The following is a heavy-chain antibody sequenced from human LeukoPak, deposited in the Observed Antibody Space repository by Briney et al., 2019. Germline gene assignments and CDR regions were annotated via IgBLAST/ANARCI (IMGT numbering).Heavy chain of an antibody. CDR1: GFTFSSYA. CDR3: ARDLLLYFDC. V-gene: IGHV3-30-3*01. J-gene: IGHJ4*02. D-gene: IGHD2-15*01. CDR2: ISYDGSNK. Sequence: GGSLRLSCAASGFTFSSYAMHWVRQAPGKGLEWVAVISYDGSNKYYADSEKGRFTISRDSSKNTLYLQMNSLRAEDTAVYYCARDLLLYFDCWGQGTLVTVSS.